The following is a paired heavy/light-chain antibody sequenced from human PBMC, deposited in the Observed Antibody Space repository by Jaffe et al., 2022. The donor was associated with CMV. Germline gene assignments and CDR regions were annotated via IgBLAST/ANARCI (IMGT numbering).Light chain of an antibody. V-gene: IGKV1-39*01. CDR3: QQSYSLPRT. Sequence: DIQMTQSPSSLSASVGDRVTITCRASQSISSYLNWYQQKPGKAPKVLIFGASSLQSGVPSRFSGSGSGTEFTLTISSLQPEDFATYYCQQSYSLPRTFGGGTKVESK. CDR2: GAS. CDR1: QSISSY. J-gene: IGKJ4*01.
Heavy chain of an antibody. J-gene: IGHJ4*02. Sequence: QEQLVQSGAEVQKPGASAKVSCKASGYPFTRYWIHWVRQAPGQGLEWMGWIDPNSGGTNYAQKFQGRVTMTRDTSVSTAYMELSSLRSDDTAVYYCAAGIAVPGGKYFDYWGQGTLVTVSS. CDR2: IDPNSGGT. CDR3: AAGIAVPGGKYFDY. CDR1: GYPFTRYW. V-gene: IGHV1-2*02. D-gene: IGHD6-19*01.